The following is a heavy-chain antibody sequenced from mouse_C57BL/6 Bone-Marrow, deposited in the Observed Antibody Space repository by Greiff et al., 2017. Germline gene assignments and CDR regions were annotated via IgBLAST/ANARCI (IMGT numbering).Heavy chain of an antibody. V-gene: IGHV1-55*01. CDR2: IYPGSGST. Sequence: QVQLQQPGAELVKPGASVKLSCKASGYTFTSYWMTWVKQRPGQGLEWIGTIYPGSGSTNYNEKFKSKATLTVDTSSSTAYMQLSSLTSEDSAVYYCAFMVTTSFAYWGQGTPVTVSA. J-gene: IGHJ3*01. CDR1: GYTFTSYW. D-gene: IGHD2-2*01. CDR3: AFMVTTSFAY.